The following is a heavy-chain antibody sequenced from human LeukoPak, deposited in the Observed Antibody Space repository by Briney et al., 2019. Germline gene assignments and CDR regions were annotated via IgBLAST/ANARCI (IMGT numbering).Heavy chain of an antibody. CDR2: IYYSGST. Sequence: SETLSLTCTVSGGSISITTYYWGWIRQPPGKGLEWIGNIYYSGSTYYNPSLKSRVTISVDTFKNQFSLKLSSVTAADTAVYYCARDYMVRGVIDYWGQGTLVTVSS. J-gene: IGHJ4*02. CDR1: GGSISITTYY. V-gene: IGHV4-39*07. D-gene: IGHD3-10*01. CDR3: ARDYMVRGVIDY.